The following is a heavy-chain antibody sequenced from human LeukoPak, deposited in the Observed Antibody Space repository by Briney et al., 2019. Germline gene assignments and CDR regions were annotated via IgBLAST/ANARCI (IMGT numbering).Heavy chain of an antibody. J-gene: IGHJ6*03. CDR2: IYYSGST. V-gene: IGHV4-59*01. CDR3: ARFRRNYDILTGYYTSYYMDV. Sequence: SETLSLTCTVSGGSISSYCWRWIRQPPGKGLEWVGYIYYSGSTNYNPSLKSRVTISVDTSKNQFSLTLSSVTAAGTAVYYCARFRRNYDILTGYYTSYYMDVWGKGTTVTVSS. CDR1: GGSISSYC. D-gene: IGHD3-9*01.